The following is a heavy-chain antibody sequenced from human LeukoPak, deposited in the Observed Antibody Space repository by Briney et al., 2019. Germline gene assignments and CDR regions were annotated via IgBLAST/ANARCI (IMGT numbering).Heavy chain of an antibody. D-gene: IGHD4-17*01. V-gene: IGHV1-2*02. CDR1: GYTFSDYY. CDR3: ARDGLKGGDYDY. CDR2: INPNTGGT. J-gene: IGHJ4*02. Sequence: ASAKVSCKAPGYTFSDYYMHWVRQAPGQGLEWMGWINPNTGGTNYAQNFQGRVTMTRDTSISTAYMELSRVRSDDTAVYYCARDGLKGGDYDYWGQGTLVTVSS.